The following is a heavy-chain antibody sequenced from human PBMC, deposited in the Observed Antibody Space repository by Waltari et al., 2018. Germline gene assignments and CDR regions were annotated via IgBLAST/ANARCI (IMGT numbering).Heavy chain of an antibody. J-gene: IGHJ5*02. V-gene: IGHV3-30-3*01. Sequence: QVQLVESGGGVVQPGRSLRLSCAASGFTFSSYAMHWVRQAPGKGLEWVAVISYDGSNKYYADSVKGRFTISRDNSKNTLYLQMNSLRAEDTAVYYCAREIGGGKVYSSSWYGWFDPWGQGTLVTVSS. D-gene: IGHD6-13*01. CDR2: ISYDGSNK. CDR1: GFTFSSYA. CDR3: AREIGGGKVYSSSWYGWFDP.